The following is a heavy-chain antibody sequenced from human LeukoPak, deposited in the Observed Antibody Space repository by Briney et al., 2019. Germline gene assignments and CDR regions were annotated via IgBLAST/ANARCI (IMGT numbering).Heavy chain of an antibody. D-gene: IGHD1-26*01. CDR1: GFTFTSSA. Sequence: GTSVKVSCKASGFTFTSSAVQWVRQARGQRLEWIGWIVVGSGNTNYAQKFQGRVTITADESTYTAYMELSSLRSEDTAVYYCARVRWDPPRPKDYYYYYMDVWGKGTTVTVSS. V-gene: IGHV1-58*01. CDR3: ARVRWDPPRPKDYYYYYMDV. J-gene: IGHJ6*03. CDR2: IVVGSGNT.